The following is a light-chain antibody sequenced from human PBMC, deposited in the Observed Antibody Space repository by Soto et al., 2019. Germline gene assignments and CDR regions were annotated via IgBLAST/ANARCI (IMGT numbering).Light chain of an antibody. CDR2: DAS. J-gene: IGKJ2*01. CDR1: QNINTW. V-gene: IGKV1-5*01. Sequence: DIQMTQSPSTLSASIGDRITITCRASQNINTWLAWYQQKPGRAPKVLIYDASSLESGVPSRISGSGSGPEFILTISSLQLDDFATYYCHQYYGYPYTFGQGTKLEIK. CDR3: HQYYGYPYT.